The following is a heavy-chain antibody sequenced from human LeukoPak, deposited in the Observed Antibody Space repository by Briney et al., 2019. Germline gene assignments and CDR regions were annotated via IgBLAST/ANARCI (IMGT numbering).Heavy chain of an antibody. CDR1: GFTFGSHA. CDR3: AKEDDWEVAAQFDY. Sequence: GGSLRLSCAASGFTFGSHAMNWVRQAPGKGLEWVSAISGSGGSTYYADSVKGRFTISRDNSKNTLYLQMNSLRAEDTAVYYCAKEDDWEVAAQFDYWGQGTLVTVSS. J-gene: IGHJ4*02. D-gene: IGHD2-15*01. CDR2: ISGSGGST. V-gene: IGHV3-23*01.